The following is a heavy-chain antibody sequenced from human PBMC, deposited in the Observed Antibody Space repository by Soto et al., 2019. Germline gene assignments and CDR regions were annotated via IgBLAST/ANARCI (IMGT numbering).Heavy chain of an antibody. CDR1: GFTFSSYA. J-gene: IGHJ4*02. CDR2: ISGSGGST. Sequence: PGGSLRLSCAASGFTFSSYAMSWVRQAPGKGLEWVSAISGSGGSTYYADSVKGRFTISRDNSKNTLYLQMNSLGAEDTAVYYCAKALISNPYYFDYWGQGTLVTVSS. CDR3: AKALISNPYYFDY. D-gene: IGHD3-16*02. V-gene: IGHV3-23*01.